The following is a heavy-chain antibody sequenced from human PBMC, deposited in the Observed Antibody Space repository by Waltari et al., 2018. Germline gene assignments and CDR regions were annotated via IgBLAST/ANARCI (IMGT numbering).Heavy chain of an antibody. CDR2: INPNSGGT. Sequence: QVQLVQSGAEVKKPGASVKVSCKASGYTFTGYYMHWVRQAPGQGLEWMGWINPNSGGTNDAQKFQGRVTMTRDTSISTAYMELSRLRSDDTAVYYCARDPTRITIFGVVIIPTFDYWGQGTLVTVSS. J-gene: IGHJ4*02. CDR1: GYTFTGYY. V-gene: IGHV1-2*02. CDR3: ARDPTRITIFGVVIIPTFDY. D-gene: IGHD3-3*01.